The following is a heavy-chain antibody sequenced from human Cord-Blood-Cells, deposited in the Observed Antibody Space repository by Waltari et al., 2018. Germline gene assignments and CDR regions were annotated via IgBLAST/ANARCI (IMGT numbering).Heavy chain of an antibody. CDR3: ARKAEMLYDAFDI. V-gene: IGHV5-51*01. CDR2: IYPGDSDT. J-gene: IGHJ3*02. Sequence: EVQLVQSGAEVKKPGESLKISCKGSGYSFTSYWIGWVRQMPGKGLESMGIIYPGDSDTRYSPSFQGQVTISADKSISTAYLQLSSLKASDTAMYYCARKAEMLYDAFDIWGQGTMVTVSS. CDR1: GYSFTSYW. D-gene: IGHD2-8*01.